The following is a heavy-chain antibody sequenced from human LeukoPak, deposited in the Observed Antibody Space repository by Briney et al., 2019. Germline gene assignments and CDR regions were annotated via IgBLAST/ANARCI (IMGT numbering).Heavy chain of an antibody. CDR3: AKDSGTYYYGSGSFSDY. D-gene: IGHD3-10*01. CDR2: IYYSGST. V-gene: IGHV4-59*01. J-gene: IGHJ4*02. Sequence: SETLSLTCTVSGGSISSYYWSWIRQPPGKGLEWIGYIYYSGSTNYNPSLKSRVTISVDTSKNQFSLKLSSVTAADTAVYYCAKDSGTYYYGSGSFSDYWGQGTLVTVSS. CDR1: GGSISSYY.